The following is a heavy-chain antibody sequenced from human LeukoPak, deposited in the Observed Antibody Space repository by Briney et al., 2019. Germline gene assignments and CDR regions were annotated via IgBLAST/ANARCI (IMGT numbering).Heavy chain of an antibody. D-gene: IGHD2-15*01. Sequence: GGSLRLSCTASKFTFGGYAMSWVRQAPGKGLEWVGFIRSKAYGGTTEYAASVKGRFSISRDDSKSIAYLQMNSLKTEDTAVYFCTRDQGYCSGSTCHEAFFDYWGQGTLVTVSS. J-gene: IGHJ4*02. V-gene: IGHV3-49*04. CDR1: KFTFGGYA. CDR3: TRDQGYCSGSTCHEAFFDY. CDR2: IRSKAYGGTT.